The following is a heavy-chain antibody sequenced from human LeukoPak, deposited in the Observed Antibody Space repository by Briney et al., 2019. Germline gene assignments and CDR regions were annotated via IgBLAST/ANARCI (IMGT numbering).Heavy chain of an antibody. V-gene: IGHV3-23*01. J-gene: IGHJ4*02. CDR3: ARRAGAYSHPYDY. CDR2: ISGSGGST. Sequence: GGSLRLSCAASGFTFNNYAMSWVRQAPGKGLEWVSAISGSGGSTYYADSVKGRFTISRDISKNTLYLQMNSLRAEDTAVYYCARRAGAYSHPYDYWGQGTLVTVSS. CDR1: GFTFNNYA. D-gene: IGHD4/OR15-4a*01.